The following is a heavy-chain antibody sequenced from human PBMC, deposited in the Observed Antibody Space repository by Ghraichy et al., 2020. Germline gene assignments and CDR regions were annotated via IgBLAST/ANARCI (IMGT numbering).Heavy chain of an antibody. CDR1: GFTFSTYP. J-gene: IGHJ3*02. Sequence: GGSLRLSCAASGFTFSTYPMNWVRQAPGKGLEWVSYITSSSTIYYADSVKGRFTISRDNAKSSLYLQMHSLRADDTAVYYCARDYDFGIWGQGTMVTVSA. V-gene: IGHV3-48*01. CDR2: ITSSSTI. D-gene: IGHD5-12*01. CDR3: ARDYDFGI.